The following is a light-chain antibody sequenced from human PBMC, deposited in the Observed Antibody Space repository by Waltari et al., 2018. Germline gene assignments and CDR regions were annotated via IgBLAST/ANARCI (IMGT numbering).Light chain of an antibody. Sequence: DIQMTQSPLTLSASVGARVPISCRASESISVWVAWYQQKPGKAPNLLIYKASTLERGVSARFSGGGSGTEFTLTITSLQPEDFATYHCQQYNAHPWTFGQGTKVDMK. CDR1: ESISVW. V-gene: IGKV1-5*03. J-gene: IGKJ1*01. CDR2: KAS. CDR3: QQYNAHPWT.